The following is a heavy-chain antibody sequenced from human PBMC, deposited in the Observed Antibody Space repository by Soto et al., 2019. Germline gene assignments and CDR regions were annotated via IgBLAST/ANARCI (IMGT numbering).Heavy chain of an antibody. Sequence: SVKVSCKASGFTFTSSAMQWVRQARGQRLEWIGWIVVGSGNTNYAQKFQERVAITRDMSTSTAYMELSSLRSEDTAVYYCAADFTISAPYDDYMDVWGKGTTVTVSS. CDR1: GFTFTSSA. CDR2: IVVGSGNT. D-gene: IGHD3-3*01. V-gene: IGHV1-58*02. CDR3: AADFTISAPYDDYMDV. J-gene: IGHJ6*03.